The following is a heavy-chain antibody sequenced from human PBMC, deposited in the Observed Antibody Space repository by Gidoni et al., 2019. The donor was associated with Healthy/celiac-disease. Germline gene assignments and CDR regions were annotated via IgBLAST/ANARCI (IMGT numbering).Heavy chain of an antibody. CDR3: ARNAAYCGGDCYSGPFDY. CDR1: GGSISSGSYY. J-gene: IGHJ4*02. D-gene: IGHD2-21*01. CDR2: IYTSGST. V-gene: IGHV4-61*02. Sequence: QVQLQESGPGLVKPSQTLSLTCTVSGGSISSGSYYWSWIRQPAGKGLEWIGRIYTSGSTNYNPSLKSRVTMSVDTSKNQFSLKLSSVTAADTAVYYCARNAAYCGGDCYSGPFDYWGQGTLVTVSS.